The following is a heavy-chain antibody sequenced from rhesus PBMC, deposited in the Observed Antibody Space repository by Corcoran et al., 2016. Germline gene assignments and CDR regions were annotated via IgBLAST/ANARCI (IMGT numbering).Heavy chain of an antibody. V-gene: IGHV4-127*01. CDR2: IGGSSGSA. CDR3: ARGIAAAGTGY. Sequence: QVQLQASGPGLVKPSETLSLTCAVSGYSISSGYGWSWIRPPPGKGLEWVGYIGGSSGSATYNPSLKGRVTISKDTSKHQFSLKLSSVTAADTAVYYCARGIAAAGTGYWGQGVLVTVSS. J-gene: IGHJ4*01. D-gene: IGHD6-31*01. CDR1: GYSISSGYG.